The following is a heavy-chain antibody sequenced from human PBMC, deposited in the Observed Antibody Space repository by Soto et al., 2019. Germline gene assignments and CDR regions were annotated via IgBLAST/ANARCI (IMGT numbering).Heavy chain of an antibody. J-gene: IGHJ4*02. CDR2: IYYSGGT. Sequence: PSETLSLTCAVYGGSFSGYYWSWIRQPPGKGLEWVGYIYYSGGTNYNPSLKSRVTISVDTSKNQFSLKLSSVTAADTAVYYCARYGSGSYYTHNFDYWGQGTLVTVSS. CDR1: GGSFSGYY. V-gene: IGHV4-59*01. D-gene: IGHD3-10*01. CDR3: ARYGSGSYYTHNFDY.